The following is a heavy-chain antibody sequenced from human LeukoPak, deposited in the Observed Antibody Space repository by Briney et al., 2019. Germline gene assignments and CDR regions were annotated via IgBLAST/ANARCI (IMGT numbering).Heavy chain of an antibody. CDR1: GFTFSGYS. V-gene: IGHV3-21*01. D-gene: IGHD2-15*01. J-gene: IGHJ4*02. CDR2: ISSSSSYI. Sequence: GGSLRLSCAASGFTFSGYSMNWVRQAPGKGLEWVSSISSSSSYIYYADSVKGRFTISRDNAKNSLYLQMNSLRAEDTAVYYCARCSGGSCYYDYWGQGTLVTVSS. CDR3: ARCSGGSCYYDY.